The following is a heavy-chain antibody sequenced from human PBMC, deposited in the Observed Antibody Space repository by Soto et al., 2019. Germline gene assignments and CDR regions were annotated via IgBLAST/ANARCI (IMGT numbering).Heavy chain of an antibody. CDR2: INHSGST. CDR1: GGSFSGYY. V-gene: IGHV4-34*01. D-gene: IGHD6-19*01. J-gene: IGHJ6*02. CDR3: ARGVGVGIAVAATRDYYYGMDV. Sequence: SETLSLTCAVYGGSFSGYYWSWIRQPPGKGLEWIGEINHSGSTNYNPSLKSRVTISVDTSKNQFSLKLSSVTAADTAVYYCARGVGVGIAVAATRDYYYGMDVWGQGTTVTVSS.